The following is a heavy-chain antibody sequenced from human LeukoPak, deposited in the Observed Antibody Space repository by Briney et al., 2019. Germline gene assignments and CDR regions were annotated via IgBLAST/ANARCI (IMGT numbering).Heavy chain of an antibody. CDR2: SYHSGST. V-gene: IGHV4-38-2*02. CDR1: GYSISSGYY. Sequence: SETLSLTRTVSGYSISSGYYWGWIRQPPGKGLEWIGSSYHSGSTYYNPSLKSPVTISVDASKNQFSLKLSPVTAADTAVYYCARDMDYYDRSGYNPLGHYWGQGTLVTVSS. D-gene: IGHD3-22*01. CDR3: ARDMDYYDRSGYNPLGHY. J-gene: IGHJ4*02.